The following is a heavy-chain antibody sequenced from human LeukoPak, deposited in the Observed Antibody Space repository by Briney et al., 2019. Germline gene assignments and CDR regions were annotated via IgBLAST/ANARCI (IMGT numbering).Heavy chain of an antibody. J-gene: IGHJ4*02. D-gene: IGHD5-12*01. CDR2: IYYSGST. CDR1: GGSISSYY. V-gene: IGHV4-59*01. Sequence: PSQTLSLTCTVSGGSISSYYWSWIRQPPGKGLEWIGYIYYSGSTNYNPSLKSRVTISVDTSKNQFSLKLSSVTAADTAVYYCARDKGVARKGYFDYWGQGTLVTVSS. CDR3: ARDKGVARKGYFDY.